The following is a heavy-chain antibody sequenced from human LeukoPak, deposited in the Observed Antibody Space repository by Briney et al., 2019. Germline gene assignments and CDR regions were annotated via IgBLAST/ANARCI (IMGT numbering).Heavy chain of an antibody. CDR3: GESNFQFLDWDLDY. CDR1: GFTVSVYG. V-gene: IGHV3-74*01. CDR2: INTDGSST. D-gene: IGHD3-3*01. Sequence: GGSLRLSCAASGFTVSVYGLNWVRQAPGKGLVWVSRINTDGSSTTYADSVKGRFTISRDNSKNTLDLQMNSLRAEDTALYYWGESNFQFLDWDLDYWGQGTLVTVSS. J-gene: IGHJ4*02.